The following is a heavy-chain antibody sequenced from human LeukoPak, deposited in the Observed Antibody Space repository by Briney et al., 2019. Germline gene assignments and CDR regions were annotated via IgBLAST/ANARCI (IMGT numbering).Heavy chain of an antibody. CDR1: GGSITSSSYY. D-gene: IGHD6-13*01. J-gene: IGHJ5*02. CDR2: IYYSGST. V-gene: IGHV4-39*07. CDR3: ARDGAGMIDWFDP. Sequence: PSETLSLTCTVSGGSITSSSYYWGWIRQPPGKGLEWVGSIYYSGSTYYNPSLKSRVTISVDTSKNQFSLQLNSVTPEDTAVYYCARDGAGMIDWFDPWGQGTLVTVSS.